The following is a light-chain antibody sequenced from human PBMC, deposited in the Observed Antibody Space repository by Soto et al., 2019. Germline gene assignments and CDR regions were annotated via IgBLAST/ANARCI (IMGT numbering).Light chain of an antibody. CDR3: QQRNYWPRIT. CDR1: QSVSSY. J-gene: IGKJ5*01. V-gene: IGKV3-11*01. CDR2: DAK. Sequence: EIVLTQSPATLSLSPGERATLSCRASQSVSSYFFWYQQKPGQAPRLLIYDAKNRATGIPARFSGSGSGTDFTLTISSLEPEDFAVYYCQQRNYWPRITFGQGTRLEIK.